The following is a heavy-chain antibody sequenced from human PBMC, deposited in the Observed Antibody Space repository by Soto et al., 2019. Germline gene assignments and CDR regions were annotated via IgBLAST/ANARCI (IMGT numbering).Heavy chain of an antibody. CDR2: IYYSGST. V-gene: IGHV4-39*01. J-gene: IGHJ4*02. CDR3: ARHVEAVAGPSLDY. CDR1: GGSISSSSYY. D-gene: IGHD6-19*01. Sequence: QLQLQESGPGLVKPSETLSLTCTVSGGSISSSSYYWGWIRQPPGKGLEWIGRIYYSGSTYYNPSLKSRVTISVDTSKNQCSLKLSSVTAADTAVYYCARHVEAVAGPSLDYWGQGTLVTVSS.